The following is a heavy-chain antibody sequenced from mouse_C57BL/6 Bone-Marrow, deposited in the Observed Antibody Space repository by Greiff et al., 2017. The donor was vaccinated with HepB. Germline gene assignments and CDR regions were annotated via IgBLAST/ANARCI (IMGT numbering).Heavy chain of an antibody. J-gene: IGHJ1*03. CDR3: ARILRRYFDV. V-gene: IGHV1-59*01. CDR1: GYTFTSYW. CDR2: IDPSDSYT. Sequence: QVQLQQPGAELVRPGTSVKLSCKASGYTFTSYWMHWVKQRPGQGLEWIGVIDPSDSYTNYNQKFKGKATLTVDTSSSTAYMQLNSLTSEDSAVYYCARILRRYFDVWGTGTTVTVSS.